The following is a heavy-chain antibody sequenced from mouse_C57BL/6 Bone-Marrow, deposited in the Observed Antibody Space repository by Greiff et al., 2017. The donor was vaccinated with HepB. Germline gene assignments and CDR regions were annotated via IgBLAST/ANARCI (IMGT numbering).Heavy chain of an antibody. CDR1: GYTFTSSW. V-gene: IGHV1-55*01. CDR2: IYPGSGST. CDR3: ASKVAVVATYYFDY. J-gene: IGHJ2*01. D-gene: IGHD1-1*01. Sequence: QVQLQQPGAELVKPGASVKMSCKASGYTFTSSWITWVTQRPGQGLEWIGDIYPGSGSTNYNEKFTSKATLTVDTSSSTAYMQLSSLTSADSAVYYCASKVAVVATYYFDYWGQGTTLTVSS.